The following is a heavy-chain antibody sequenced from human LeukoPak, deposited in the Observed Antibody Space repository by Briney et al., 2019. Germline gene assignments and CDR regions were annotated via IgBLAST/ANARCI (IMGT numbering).Heavy chain of an antibody. D-gene: IGHD6-13*01. Sequence: GESLKISCKGVGYRFTKYWICWVRQMPGKGMEWMGVIYPGDSRVRYNPSFQGQVTISVDKSVSTAYLQWSSLKASDTAMYYCACRDLSSTWSYPWGQGTLVTVSS. CDR2: IYPGDSRV. CDR1: GYRFTKYW. CDR3: ACRDLSSTWSYP. V-gene: IGHV5-51*01. J-gene: IGHJ5*02.